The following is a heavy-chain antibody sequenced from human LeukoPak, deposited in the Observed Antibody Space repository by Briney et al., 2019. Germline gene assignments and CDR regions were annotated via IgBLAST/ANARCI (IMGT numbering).Heavy chain of an antibody. J-gene: IGHJ5*02. CDR2: VSGSGGTT. CDR1: GFIFSSYA. D-gene: IGHD3-22*01. V-gene: IGHV3-23*01. Sequence: PGGSLRLSCAASGFIFSSYAMSWARQAPGKGLEWVSTVSGSGGTTYYVDSVKGRFTISRDNSKNTLYLQMNSLRAEDTAVYYCAKGPMVITNNRFDPWGQGTQVTVSS. CDR3: AKGPMVITNNRFDP.